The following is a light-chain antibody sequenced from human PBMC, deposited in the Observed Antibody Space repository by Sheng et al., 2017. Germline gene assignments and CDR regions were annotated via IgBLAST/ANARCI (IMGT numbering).Light chain of an antibody. Sequence: DIVMTQSPLSLPVTPGEPASISCRSSQSLLHSDGNTYLDWYLQKPGQSPQLLIHLGSHRASGVPDRFSGSGSGTDFTLRISRVETEDVGVYYCMQAVQTPFTFGPGTKVDIK. V-gene: IGKV2-28*01. CDR3: MQAVQTPFT. CDR2: LGS. J-gene: IGKJ3*01. CDR1: QSLLHSDGNTY.